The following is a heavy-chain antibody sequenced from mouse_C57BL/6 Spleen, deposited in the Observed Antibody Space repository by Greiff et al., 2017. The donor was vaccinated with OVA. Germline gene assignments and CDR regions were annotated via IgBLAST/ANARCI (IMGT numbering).Heavy chain of an antibody. Sequence: EVMLVESGGGLVKPGGSLKLSCAASGFTFSDYGMHWVRQAPEKGLEWVAYISSGSSTIYYADTVKGRFTISRDNAKNTLFLQMTSLWSEDTAMYYCARADYGRSPYYFDYWGQGTTLTVSS. J-gene: IGHJ2*01. CDR2: ISSGSSTI. CDR1: GFTFSDYG. V-gene: IGHV5-17*01. D-gene: IGHD1-1*01. CDR3: ARADYGRSPYYFDY.